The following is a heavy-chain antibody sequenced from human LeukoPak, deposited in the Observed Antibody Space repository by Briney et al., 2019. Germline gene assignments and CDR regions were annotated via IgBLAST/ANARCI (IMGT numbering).Heavy chain of an antibody. CDR3: AGDGGDILTGYHDY. D-gene: IGHD3-9*01. Sequence: GGSLRLSCAASGFTFSSYWMHWVRQAPGKGLVWVSRINSDGSSTSYADSVKGRFTISRDNSKNTLYLQMNSLRAEDTAVYYCAGDGGDILTGYHDYWGQGTLVTVSS. V-gene: IGHV3-74*01. CDR2: INSDGSST. J-gene: IGHJ4*02. CDR1: GFTFSSYW.